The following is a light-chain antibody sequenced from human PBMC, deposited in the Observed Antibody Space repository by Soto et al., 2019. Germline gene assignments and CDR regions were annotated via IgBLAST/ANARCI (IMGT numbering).Light chain of an antibody. CDR2: DAS. CDR1: QSVSTW. Sequence: DIQMTQSPSTLSASVGDRVTITCRASQSVSTWLAWYQQKPGKAPQVLIYDASSLESGVPSRFSGSGSGTDFTLTISSLQPEDFATYYCQQFNNPLTFGGGTKV. J-gene: IGKJ4*01. V-gene: IGKV1-5*01. CDR3: QQFNNPLT.